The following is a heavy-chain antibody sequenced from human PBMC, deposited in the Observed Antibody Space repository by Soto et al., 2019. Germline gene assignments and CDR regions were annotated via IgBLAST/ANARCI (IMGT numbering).Heavy chain of an antibody. V-gene: IGHV1-3*01. Sequence: FQGRVTITRDTSASTAYMELSSLRSEDTAVYYCARDLWAVNTFAYWGQGTLVTVSS. D-gene: IGHD4-17*01. J-gene: IGHJ4*02. CDR3: ARDLWAVNTFAY.